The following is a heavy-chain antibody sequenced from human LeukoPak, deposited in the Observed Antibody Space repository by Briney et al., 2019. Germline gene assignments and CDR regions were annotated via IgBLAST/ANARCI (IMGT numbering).Heavy chain of an antibody. D-gene: IGHD6-6*01. Sequence: PSETLSLTCTVSGGSISSYYWSWIRQPPGKGLEWIGYIYYSGSTNYNPSLKSRVTISVDTSKNQFSLKLSSVTAADTAVYYCAREGVARPRWGQGTLVTVSS. CDR3: AREGVARPR. CDR1: GGSISSYY. CDR2: IYYSGST. J-gene: IGHJ4*02. V-gene: IGHV4-59*01.